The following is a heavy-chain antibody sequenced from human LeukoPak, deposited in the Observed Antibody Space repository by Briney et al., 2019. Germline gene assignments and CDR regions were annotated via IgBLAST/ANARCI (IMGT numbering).Heavy chain of an antibody. CDR3: ARGSLEGSGSYFN. D-gene: IGHD3-10*01. CDR1: GGTFSSYA. CDR2: IIPIFGTA. Sequence: SVKVFCKASGGTFSSYAISWVRQAPGQGLEWMGGIIPIFGTANYAQKFQGRVTITADESTSTAYMELSSLRSEDTAVYYCARGSLEGSGSYFNWGRGTLVTVSS. V-gene: IGHV1-69*13. J-gene: IGHJ1*01.